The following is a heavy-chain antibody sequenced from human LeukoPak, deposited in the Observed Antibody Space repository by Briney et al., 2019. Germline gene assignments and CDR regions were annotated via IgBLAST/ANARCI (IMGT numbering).Heavy chain of an antibody. CDR2: ISWNSGSI. D-gene: IGHD3-16*01. Sequence: GGSLRLSCAASGFTFDDYAMHWVRQAPGKGLEWFSGISWNSGSIGYADSVKGRFTISRDNAKNSLYLQMNSLRAEDTALYYCAKDSIAGKTRGKGWFDPWGQGTLVTVSS. CDR3: AKDSIAGKTRGKGWFDP. CDR1: GFTFDDYA. J-gene: IGHJ5*02. V-gene: IGHV3-9*01.